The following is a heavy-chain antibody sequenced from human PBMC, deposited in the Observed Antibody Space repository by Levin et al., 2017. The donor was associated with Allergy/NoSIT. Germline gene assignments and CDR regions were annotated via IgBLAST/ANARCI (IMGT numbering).Heavy chain of an antibody. D-gene: IGHD3-22*01. CDR1: GFTFSTYA. V-gene: IGHV3-30-3*01. Sequence: SCAASGFTFSTYAIHWVRQAPGKGLEWVAVISYDGSNEYYADSVKGRFTISRDNSKNTLFLQMNSLRTEDTAVYYCVRGTYYDSRGSLIGYWGQGTLVTVSS. CDR2: ISYDGSNE. CDR3: VRGTYYDSRGSLIGY. J-gene: IGHJ4*02.